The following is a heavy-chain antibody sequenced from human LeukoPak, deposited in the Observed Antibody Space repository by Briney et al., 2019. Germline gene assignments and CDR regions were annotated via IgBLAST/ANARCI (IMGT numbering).Heavy chain of an antibody. CDR3: ARLSPPIASFCSGGTCYSGGLDP. CDR1: GYTFTSYG. J-gene: IGHJ5*02. V-gene: IGHV1-18*01. Sequence: ASVKVSCKTSGYTFTSYGITWVRRAPGQGLEWMGWITTYNGNTYYAQKLQGRVTMTADTSTSTAYMELRSLRSDDTAVYYCARLSPPIASFCSGGTCYSGGLDPWGQGTLVTVSS. D-gene: IGHD2-15*01. CDR2: ITTYNGNT.